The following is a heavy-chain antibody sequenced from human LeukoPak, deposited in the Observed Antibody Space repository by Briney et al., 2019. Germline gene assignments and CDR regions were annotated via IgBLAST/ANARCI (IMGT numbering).Heavy chain of an antibody. J-gene: IGHJ3*02. CDR3: ARDGGRALDI. CDR2: IYYSGST. Sequence: SETLSLTCTVSGGSISSYYWSWIRQPPGKGLEWIGYIYYSGSTNYNPSLKSRVTISVDTSKNQFSLKLSSVTAADTAVYYCARDGGRALDIWGQGTMVTVSS. V-gene: IGHV4-59*01. D-gene: IGHD3-16*01. CDR1: GGSISSYY.